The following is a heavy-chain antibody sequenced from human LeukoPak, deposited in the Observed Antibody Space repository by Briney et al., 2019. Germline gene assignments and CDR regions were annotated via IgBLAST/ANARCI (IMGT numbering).Heavy chain of an antibody. CDR2: IYHSGST. D-gene: IGHD2-15*01. J-gene: IGHJ6*04. CDR3: ASRYCSGGSCYRFYGMDV. V-gene: IGHV4-4*02. CDR1: GGSISSSNW. Sequence: SGTLSLTCAVSGGSISSSNWWSWVRQPPGKGLEWIGEIYHSGSTNYNPSLKSRVTISVDKSKNQFSLKLSSVTAADTAVYYCASRYCSGGSCYRFYGMDVWGKGTRSPSPQ.